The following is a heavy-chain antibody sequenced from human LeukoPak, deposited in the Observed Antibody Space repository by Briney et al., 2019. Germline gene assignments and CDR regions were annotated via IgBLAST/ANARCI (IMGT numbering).Heavy chain of an antibody. CDR3: ARHLLDSETPDRLDY. V-gene: IGHV4-59*08. D-gene: IGHD2-2*03. CDR2: IYYSGST. J-gene: IGHJ4*02. Sequence: SETLSLTCTVSGGSISSYYWSWIRQPPGEGLEWIGYIYYSGSTNYNPSLKSRVTISVDTSKNQFSLKLRSVTAADTAVYYCARHLLDSETPDRLDYWGQGTLVTVSS. CDR1: GGSISSYY.